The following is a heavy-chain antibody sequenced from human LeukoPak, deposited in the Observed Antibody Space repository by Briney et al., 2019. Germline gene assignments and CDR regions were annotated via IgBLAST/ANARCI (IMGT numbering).Heavy chain of an antibody. D-gene: IGHD2-15*01. CDR3: AKQLGYCSDGSCYFPY. CDR2: ISASGGST. V-gene: IGHV3-23*01. J-gene: IGHJ4*02. Sequence: GGSLRLSCAASGFTFSSYAVSWVRQAPGKGLEWVSGISASGGSTYYADSVQGRLTISRDNSKSTLCLQMNSLRAEDTAVYYCAKQLGYCSDGSCYFPYWGQGTLVTVSS. CDR1: GFTFSSYA.